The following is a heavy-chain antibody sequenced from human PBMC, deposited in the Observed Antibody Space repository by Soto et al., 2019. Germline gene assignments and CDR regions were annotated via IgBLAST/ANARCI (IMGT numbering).Heavy chain of an antibody. CDR1: GGSFSGYY. Sequence: SETLSLTCAVYGGSFSGYYWSWIRQPPGKGLEWIGEINHSGSTNYNPSLKSRVTISVDTSKNQFSLKLSSVTAADTAVYYCARGSTIQLWQTWGQGTLVTVS. CDR3: ARGSTIQLWQT. CDR2: INHSGST. V-gene: IGHV4-34*01. J-gene: IGHJ4*02. D-gene: IGHD5-18*01.